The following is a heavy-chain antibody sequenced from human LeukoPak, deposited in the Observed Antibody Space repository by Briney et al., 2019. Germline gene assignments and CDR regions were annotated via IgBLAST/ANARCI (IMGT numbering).Heavy chain of an antibody. V-gene: IGHV1-18*01. J-gene: IGHJ4*02. Sequence: ASVKVSCKASGYTFTSYGISWVRQAPGQGLEWMGWISAYNGNTNYAQKLQGRVTMTTDTSTSTAYMELRSLRSDDTAVYYCAGDLFPLLWFGELIKDPLGYWGQGTLVTVSS. CDR2: ISAYNGNT. CDR3: AGDLFPLLWFGELIKDPLGY. D-gene: IGHD3-10*01. CDR1: GYTFTSYG.